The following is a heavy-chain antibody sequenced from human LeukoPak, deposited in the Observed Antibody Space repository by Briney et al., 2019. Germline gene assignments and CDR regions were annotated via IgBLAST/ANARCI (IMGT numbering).Heavy chain of an antibody. CDR1: GGSISSGGYY. V-gene: IGHV4-30-2*01. J-gene: IGHJ4*02. D-gene: IGHD1/OR15-1a*01. CDR2: IYHSGST. CDR3: ARGSPTTLAYFDY. Sequence: TSETLSLTCTVSGGSISSGGYYWSWIRQPPGKGLEWIGYIYHSGSTYYNPSLKSRVTISVDRPKNQFSLKLSSVTAADTAVYYCARGSPTTLAYFDYWGQGTLVTVSS.